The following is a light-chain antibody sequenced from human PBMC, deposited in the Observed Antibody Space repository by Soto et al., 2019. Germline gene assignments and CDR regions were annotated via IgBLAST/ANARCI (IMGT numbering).Light chain of an antibody. Sequence: QSALTQPRSVSGSPGQSVTISCTVTSSDVGGYDFVSWYQQHPGKAPKLMISDVSKRPSGVPDRFSGSKSGNTASLTISGLQAKDEADYYCCSYAGDLALFGGGTKVTVL. CDR2: DVS. J-gene: IGLJ2*01. CDR3: CSYAGDLAL. V-gene: IGLV2-11*01. CDR1: SSDVGGYDF.